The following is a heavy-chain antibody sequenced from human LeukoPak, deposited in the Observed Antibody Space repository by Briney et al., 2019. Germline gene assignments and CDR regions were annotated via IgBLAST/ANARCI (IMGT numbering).Heavy chain of an antibody. D-gene: IGHD6-13*01. CDR3: ARGREGSSWYGDY. J-gene: IGHJ4*02. CDR1: GFTFSTYA. V-gene: IGHV3-30*14. CDR2: ISFDETNT. Sequence: GGSLRLSCAASGFTFSTYALHWVRQAPGKGLEWVAAISFDETNTYYAASVKGRFTISRDKSKNTLYLQMNSLRAEDTAVYYCARGREGSSWYGDYWGQGTLVTVSS.